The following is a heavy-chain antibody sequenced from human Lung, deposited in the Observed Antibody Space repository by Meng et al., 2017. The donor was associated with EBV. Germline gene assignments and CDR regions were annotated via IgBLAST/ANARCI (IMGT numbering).Heavy chain of an antibody. Sequence: EVQLLESGGGLVQPGXSLRLSCAASGFAFSSYAMSWVRQAPGKGRGWVSVISGSGDTTYFVDSVKGRFTISRDNSKNTLYLQMNSLRAEDTAIYYCVKDHGGGIAPFDPWGQGTLVTVSS. V-gene: IGHV3-23*01. J-gene: IGHJ5*02. CDR2: ISGSGDTT. CDR3: VKDHGGGIAPFDP. D-gene: IGHD3-16*01. CDR1: GFAFSSYA.